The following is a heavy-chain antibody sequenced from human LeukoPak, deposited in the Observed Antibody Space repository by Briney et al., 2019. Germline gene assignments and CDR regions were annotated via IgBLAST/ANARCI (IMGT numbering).Heavy chain of an antibody. Sequence: PSQTLSLTCTVSGGSISSGGYYWSWIRQHPGKGLEWIGYIYYSGSTYYNPSLRSRVTISVDTSKNQFSLKLSSVTAADTAVYYCARDRRDYGGNSRGLLDYWGQGTLVTLSS. CDR1: GGSISSGGYY. J-gene: IGHJ4*02. D-gene: IGHD4-23*01. V-gene: IGHV4-31*02. CDR3: ARDRRDYGGNSRGLLDY. CDR2: IYYSGST.